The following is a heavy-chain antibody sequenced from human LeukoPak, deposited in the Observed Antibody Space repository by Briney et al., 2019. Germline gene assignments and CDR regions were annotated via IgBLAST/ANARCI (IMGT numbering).Heavy chain of an antibody. CDR3: AIAAAGGGFGYDY. D-gene: IGHD6-13*01. J-gene: IGHJ4*02. Sequence: SETLSLTCTVSGVSISSYYWSWIRQPPGKGLEWIGYIYYSGSTNYNPSLKSRVTISVDTSKNQFSLKLSSVTAADTAVYYCAIAAAGGGFGYDYWGQGTLVTVSS. V-gene: IGHV4-59*01. CDR1: GVSISSYY. CDR2: IYYSGST.